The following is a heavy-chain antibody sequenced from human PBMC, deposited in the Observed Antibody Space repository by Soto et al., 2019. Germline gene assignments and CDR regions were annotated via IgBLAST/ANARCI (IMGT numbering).Heavy chain of an antibody. D-gene: IGHD3-3*01. CDR3: ARGSAIFGVVIAYYYYMDV. CDR2: IYSGGST. J-gene: IGHJ6*03. CDR1: GFTVRSNY. V-gene: IGHV3-66*01. Sequence: GGSLRLSCAASGFTVRSNYMNWVRQAPGKGLEWVSVIYSGGSTYYADSVKGRFTISRDNSKNTLYLQMNSLRAEDTAVYYCARGSAIFGVVIAYYYYMDVWGKGTTVTVSS.